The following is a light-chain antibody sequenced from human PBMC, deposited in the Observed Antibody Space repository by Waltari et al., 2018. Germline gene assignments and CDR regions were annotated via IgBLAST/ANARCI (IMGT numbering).Light chain of an antibody. CDR2: KDS. V-gene: IGLV3-25*03. Sequence: SYELTQPPSVSVSPGQTARITCSGDALPKQYAHWYQQKPGQVPVLVINKDSERPSGIPERFSGSSSGTTVTLTISGVQAEDEADYYCQSGGSSGVGVFGGGTKLTVL. J-gene: IGLJ3*02. CDR3: QSGGSSGVGV. CDR1: ALPKQY.